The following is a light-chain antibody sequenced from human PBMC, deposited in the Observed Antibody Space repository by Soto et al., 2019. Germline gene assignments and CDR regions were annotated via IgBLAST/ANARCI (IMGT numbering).Light chain of an antibody. CDR2: GNS. Sequence: QSVLTQPPSVSGAPGQRVTISCTGSSSNIGAGYDVHWYQQLPGTAPKLLIYGNSNRPSGVPDRFSGSKSDNTASLTVSGLQAEDEADYYCSSYAGSNNLIFGGGTQLTVL. V-gene: IGLV1-40*01. J-gene: IGLJ2*01. CDR1: SSNIGAGYD. CDR3: SSYAGSNNLI.